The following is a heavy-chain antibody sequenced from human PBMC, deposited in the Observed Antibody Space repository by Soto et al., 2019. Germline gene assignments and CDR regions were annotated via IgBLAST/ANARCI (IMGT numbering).Heavy chain of an antibody. Sequence: EVQLLESGGGLVQPGGSLRLSCAASGFTFSDYAMSWVRQAPGKGLEGVSAISTSGGSTYYADSVKGRFTISRDNSKNTLYLQMNSLRAEDTAVYYCAKDGHYDSVWGSTCFDNWGQGTLVTVSS. CDR3: AKDGHYDSVWGSTCFDN. J-gene: IGHJ4*02. CDR2: ISTSGGST. V-gene: IGHV3-23*01. D-gene: IGHD3-16*01. CDR1: GFTFSDYA.